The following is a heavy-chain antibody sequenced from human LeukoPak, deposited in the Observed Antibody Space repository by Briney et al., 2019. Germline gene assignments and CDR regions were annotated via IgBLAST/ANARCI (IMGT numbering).Heavy chain of an antibody. CDR1: GFTFSDYY. J-gene: IGHJ4*02. Sequence: GGSLRLSCAASGFTFSDYYMSWIRQAPGKGLEWVAVISYDGTNKYYADSMKGRFTISRDNSKNTLYLQMNSLRAEDTAVYYCARALDEGARFDYWGQGTLVTVSS. CDR2: ISYDGTNK. CDR3: ARALDEGARFDY. V-gene: IGHV3-30-3*01.